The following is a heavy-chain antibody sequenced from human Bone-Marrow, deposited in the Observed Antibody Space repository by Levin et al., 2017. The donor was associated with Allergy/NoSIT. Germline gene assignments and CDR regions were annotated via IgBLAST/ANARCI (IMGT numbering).Heavy chain of an antibody. CDR2: INAGNGNT. CDR1: GYTFTSYA. J-gene: IGHJ4*02. D-gene: IGHD2-15*01. V-gene: IGHV1-3*01. CDR3: AGPYCSGGSCYSGFDY. Sequence: ASVKVSCKASGYTFTSYAMHWVRQAPGQRLEWMGWINAGNGNTKYSQKFQGRVTITRDTSASTAYMELSSLRSEDTAVYYCAGPYCSGGSCYSGFDYWGQGTLVTVSS.